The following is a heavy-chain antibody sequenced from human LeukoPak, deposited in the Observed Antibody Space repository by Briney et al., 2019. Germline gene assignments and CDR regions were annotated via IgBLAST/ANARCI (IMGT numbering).Heavy chain of an antibody. CDR1: GFTFSSYA. CDR3: AKVGGGYQLLYDYFVY. J-gene: IGHJ4*02. D-gene: IGHD2-2*02. Sequence: GGSLRLSCAASGFTFSSYAMSWVRQAPGKGLEWVSAISGSGGSTYYADSVKGRFTISRDNSKNTLYLQMNSLRAEDTAVYYCAKVGGGYQLLYDYFVYWGQGTLVTVSS. CDR2: ISGSGGST. V-gene: IGHV3-23*01.